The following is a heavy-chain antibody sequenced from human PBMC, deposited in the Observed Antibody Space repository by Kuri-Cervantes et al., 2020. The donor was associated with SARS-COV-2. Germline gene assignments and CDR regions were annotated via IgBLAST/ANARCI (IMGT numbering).Heavy chain of an antibody. V-gene: IGHV3-21*01. D-gene: IGHD3-10*01. Sequence: GGSLRLSCAASGFTFSSYSMNWVRQAPGKGLEWVSSISSSSSYIYYADSVKGRSTISRDNAKNSLYLQTNSLRVEDTAVYYCAKSGRQYDVWGQGTMVTVSS. CDR2: ISSSSSYI. J-gene: IGHJ3*01. CDR3: AKSGRQYDV. CDR1: GFTFSSYS.